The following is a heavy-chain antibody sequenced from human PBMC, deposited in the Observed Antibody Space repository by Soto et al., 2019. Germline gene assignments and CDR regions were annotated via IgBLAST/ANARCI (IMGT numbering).Heavy chain of an antibody. CDR1: GYTFSSYA. D-gene: IGHD3-10*01. CDR2: ISYDGSNK. Sequence: PGGSLRLSFAASGYTFSSYAMHWVRQAPGKGLEWVAVISYDGSNKYYADSVKGRFTISRDNSKNTLYLQMNSLRAEDTAVYYCARDRLLWFGELAKDYYGMDVWGQGTTVTVSS. J-gene: IGHJ6*02. V-gene: IGHV3-30-3*01. CDR3: ARDRLLWFGELAKDYYGMDV.